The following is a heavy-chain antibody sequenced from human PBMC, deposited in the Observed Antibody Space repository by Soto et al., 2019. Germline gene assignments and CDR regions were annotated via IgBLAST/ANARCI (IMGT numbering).Heavy chain of an antibody. V-gene: IGHV4-34*01. CDR2: INHSGST. CDR3: ARGRMIVVQLYNWFDP. Sequence: SETLSLTCAVYGGSFSGYYWSWIRQPPGKGLEWIGEINHSGSTNYNPSLKSRVTISVDTSKNQFSLKLSSVTAADTAVYYCARGRMIVVQLYNWFDPWGQGTLVTVSS. CDR1: GGSFSGYY. D-gene: IGHD3-22*01. J-gene: IGHJ5*02.